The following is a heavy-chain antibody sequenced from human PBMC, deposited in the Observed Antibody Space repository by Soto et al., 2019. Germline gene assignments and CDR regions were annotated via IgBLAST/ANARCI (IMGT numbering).Heavy chain of an antibody. CDR3: ARAVSRLYYYDSSGYCDY. CDR1: GGSISSGDYY. Sequence: SETLSLTCTVSGGSISSGDYYWSWIRQPPGKGLEWIGYIYYSGSTYYNPSLKSRVTISVDTSKNQFSLKLSSVTAADTAVYYCARAVSRLYYYDSSGYCDYWGQGTLVTVSS. V-gene: IGHV4-30-4*01. D-gene: IGHD3-22*01. J-gene: IGHJ4*02. CDR2: IYYSGST.